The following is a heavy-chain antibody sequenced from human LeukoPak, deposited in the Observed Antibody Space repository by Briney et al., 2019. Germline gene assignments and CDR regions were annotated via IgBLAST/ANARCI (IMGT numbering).Heavy chain of an antibody. D-gene: IGHD3-10*01. Sequence: GGSLRLSCTTSGFTFSNYWMSGLRQAPGKGLEWVANANPGGGETHYIDSVKGRFTISRDNSKSSLYLQLNSLRDEDTAVYFCARDEVGSSEYWGQGTLITVSS. CDR1: GFTFSNYW. CDR2: ANPGGGET. V-gene: IGHV3-7*01. J-gene: IGHJ4*02. CDR3: ARDEVGSSEY.